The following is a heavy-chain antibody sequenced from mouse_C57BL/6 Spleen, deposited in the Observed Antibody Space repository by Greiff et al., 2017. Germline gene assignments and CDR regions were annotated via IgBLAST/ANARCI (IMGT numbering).Heavy chain of an antibody. CDR3: ARDYGRIPAWFAY. D-gene: IGHD1-1*01. V-gene: IGHV1-64*01. CDR1: GYTFTSYW. J-gene: IGHJ3*01. CDR2: IHPNSGST. Sequence: QVQLQQPGAELVKPGASVKLSCKASGYTFTSYWMHWVKQRPGQGLEWIGMIHPNSGSTNYNEKFKSKATLTVDKSSSTAYMQLSSLTSEDSAVXYCARDYGRIPAWFAYWGQGTLVTVSA.